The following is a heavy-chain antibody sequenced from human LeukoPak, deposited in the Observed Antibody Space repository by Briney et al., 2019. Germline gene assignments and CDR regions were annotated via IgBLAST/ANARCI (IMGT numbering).Heavy chain of an antibody. J-gene: IGHJ4*02. D-gene: IGHD4-17*01. Sequence: PSETLSLTCSVSGGSISSNNFCWGWIRQPPGKGLEWIGSIYYSGSTYFKPSLKSRLTISVDTSKDQFSLKLSSVTAADTAVYYCATPAGPFGDYDYWGQGTLVTVSS. V-gene: IGHV4-39*01. CDR2: IYYSGST. CDR3: ATPAGPFGDYDY. CDR1: GGSISSNNFC.